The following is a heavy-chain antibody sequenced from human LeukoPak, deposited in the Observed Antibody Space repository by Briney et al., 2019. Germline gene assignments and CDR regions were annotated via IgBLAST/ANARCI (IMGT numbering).Heavy chain of an antibody. D-gene: IGHD2-8*02. CDR2: IYSAGDS. CDR1: GFSISYNY. CDR3: ASHYCSAGSCYFDG. V-gene: IGHV3-53*01. Sequence: PGGSLRLSCVVSGFSISYNYTSWVRQAPGKGLEWVSVIYSAGDSYYGDAVKGRFIISKDNSKNTVYLQMNRLRPEDTAVYYCASHYCSAGSCYFDGWGQGTLVTVSS. J-gene: IGHJ4*02.